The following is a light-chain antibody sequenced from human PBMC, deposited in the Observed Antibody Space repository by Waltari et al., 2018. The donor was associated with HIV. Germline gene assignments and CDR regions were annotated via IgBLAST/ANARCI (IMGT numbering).Light chain of an antibody. V-gene: IGKV1-39*01. CDR2: DAS. J-gene: IGKJ4*01. CDR1: QSSNTN. CDR3: QQTYSIPRT. Sequence: DLQLTQSPSSLSAFVGDRVTITCRASQSSNTNLNSYQQIPGKAPKLLIYDASTLQSGVPSKFNDGGSGTDFTLTINSLQPEDSATYYCQQTYSIPRTFGRGTRVEI.